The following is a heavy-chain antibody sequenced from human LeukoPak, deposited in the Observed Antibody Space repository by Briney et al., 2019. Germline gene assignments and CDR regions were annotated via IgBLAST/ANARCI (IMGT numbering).Heavy chain of an antibody. CDR2: INHRGST. J-gene: IGHJ4*02. CDR1: GGSFSGYC. Sequence: TSETLSLTCAVYGGSFSGYCWSWIRQPPGKGLEWIGEINHRGSTNYNPSLKSRVTISVDTSKNQFSLKLSSVTAADTAVYYCAGGYSGYGYRLRKPPGYWGQGTLVTVSS. V-gene: IGHV4-34*01. D-gene: IGHD5-12*01. CDR3: AGGYSGYGYRLRKPPGY.